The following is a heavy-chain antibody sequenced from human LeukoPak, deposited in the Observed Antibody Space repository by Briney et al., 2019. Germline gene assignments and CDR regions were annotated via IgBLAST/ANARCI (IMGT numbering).Heavy chain of an antibody. CDR3: AKSRGYNYGSWDQYFDY. V-gene: IGHV4-39*07. CDR2: LSYSGNT. D-gene: IGHD5-18*01. J-gene: IGHJ4*02. Sequence: SETLSLTCIVSGDSINGAGYYWGWIRQPPGKGLEWIGSLSYSGNTYYNPSLKSRVSISVDTSKNQFSLKLSSVTAADTAVYYCAKSRGYNYGSWDQYFDYWGQGTLVTVSS. CDR1: GDSINGAGYY.